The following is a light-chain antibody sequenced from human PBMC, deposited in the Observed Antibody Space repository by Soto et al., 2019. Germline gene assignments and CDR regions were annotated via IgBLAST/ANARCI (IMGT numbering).Light chain of an antibody. CDR3: SSYTSSSPDV. J-gene: IGLJ1*01. CDR2: EVS. V-gene: IGLV2-14*01. Sequence: QSALTQPASVSGSPGQSITISCTGTSSDVGSYNYVSWYQQHPGKAPKLMIYEVSNRPSRVSNRFSGSKSGNTASLTISGLQGEDEAGYYCSSYTSSSPDVFGPGTKLTVL. CDR1: SSDVGSYNY.